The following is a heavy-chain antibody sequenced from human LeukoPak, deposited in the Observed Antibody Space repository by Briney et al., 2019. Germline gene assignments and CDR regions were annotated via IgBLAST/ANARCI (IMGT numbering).Heavy chain of an antibody. CDR3: AKDKTTVTTYTFDY. D-gene: IGHD4-17*01. CDR2: IRYDGRNK. Sequence: PGGSLRLSCAASGFTFSNYGMHWVRQAPGKGLEWVGFIRYDGRNKYYADFVKGRFTISRDNSKNTLYLQMNSLRAEDTAVYYCAKDKTTVTTYTFDYWGQGTLVTVSS. CDR1: GFTFSNYG. J-gene: IGHJ4*02. V-gene: IGHV3-30*02.